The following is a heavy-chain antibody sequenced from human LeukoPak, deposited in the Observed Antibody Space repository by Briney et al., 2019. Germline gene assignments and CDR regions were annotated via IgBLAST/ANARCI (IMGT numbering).Heavy chain of an antibody. Sequence: PGGSLRLSCAASGFTFSGSAMHWVRQASGKGLEWVGRIRSKANSYATAYAASVKGRFTISRDDSKNTAYLQMNSLKTEDTAVYYYTQYGSGSPAGGYWGQGTLVTVSS. CDR1: GFTFSGSA. D-gene: IGHD3-10*01. CDR3: TQYGSGSPAGGY. J-gene: IGHJ4*02. V-gene: IGHV3-73*01. CDR2: IRSKANSYAT.